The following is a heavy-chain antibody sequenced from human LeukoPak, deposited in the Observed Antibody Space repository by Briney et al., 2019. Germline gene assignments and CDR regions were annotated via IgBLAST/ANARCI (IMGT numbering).Heavy chain of an antibody. D-gene: IGHD5-18*01. J-gene: IGHJ4*02. V-gene: IGHV3-30*04. CDR2: ISYDRSNQ. Sequence: GGSLRLSCAAFGFTFSSYAMDWVRQAPGKGLEWVAVISYDRSNQHKADSVRGRFTISRDNSKNTLYLQMNSLRAEDTAVYYCARDLHGRYSYGYRHWGQGTLVTVSS. CDR1: GFTFSSYA. CDR3: ARDLHGRYSYGYRH.